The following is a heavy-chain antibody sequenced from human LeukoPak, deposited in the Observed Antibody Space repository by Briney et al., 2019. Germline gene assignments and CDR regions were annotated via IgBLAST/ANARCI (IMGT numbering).Heavy chain of an antibody. CDR2: LSGSGGST. CDR3: AKDRLAAAGPNWFDP. V-gene: IGHV3-23*01. D-gene: IGHD6-13*01. Sequence: GGSLRHSCAASGVIFSSYVVIWVRPAPGKGLEWVSALSGSGGSTYYADSVKGRFTISRDNSKNTLYLQMNSLRAEDTAVYYCAKDRLAAAGPNWFDPWGQGTLVTVSS. J-gene: IGHJ5*02. CDR1: GVIFSSYV.